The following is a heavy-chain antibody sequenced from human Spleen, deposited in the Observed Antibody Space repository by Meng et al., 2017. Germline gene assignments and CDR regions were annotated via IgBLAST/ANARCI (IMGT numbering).Heavy chain of an antibody. CDR2: INHSGIT. CDR3: ARDVQFDY. CDR1: GGSLSGYY. Sequence: LSETLSLVCAVSGGSLSGYYCGCISQSPGKWLEWIGQINHSGITNYTPSLKSRVTISVDTSKNQFSLKLNSVTAADTAIYYCARDVQFDYWGQGTLVTVSS. D-gene: IGHD3-10*02. J-gene: IGHJ4*02. V-gene: IGHV4-34*01.